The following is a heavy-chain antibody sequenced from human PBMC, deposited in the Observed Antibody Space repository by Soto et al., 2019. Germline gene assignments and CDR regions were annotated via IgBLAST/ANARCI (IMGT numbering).Heavy chain of an antibody. CDR2: IYYSGST. CDR1: GGPISSGGYY. CDR3: ASTVIHNWNQDHNWFDS. V-gene: IGHV4-31*03. D-gene: IGHD1-20*01. Sequence: SETLSLTCTVSGGPISSGGYYWSWIRQHPGKGLEWIGYIYYSGSTYYNPSLKSRVTISVDTSKNQFSLKLSSVTAADTAVYYCASTVIHNWNQDHNWFDSWGQGTLVTVSS. J-gene: IGHJ5*01.